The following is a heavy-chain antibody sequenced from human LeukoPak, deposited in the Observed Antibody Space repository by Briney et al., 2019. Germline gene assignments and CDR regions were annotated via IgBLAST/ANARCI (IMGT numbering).Heavy chain of an antibody. D-gene: IGHD3-3*01. CDR2: MNPNSGNI. V-gene: IGHV1-8*02. J-gene: IGHJ4*02. CDR3: ARGRVSYLDY. CDR1: GYTFAGYY. Sequence: ASVKVSCKASGYTFAGYYMHWVRQATGQGPEWMGWMNPNSGNIGYAQKFQGRLTMTRDTSITTAYMELSSLRSEDTAVYYCARGRVSYLDYWGQGTLVTVSS.